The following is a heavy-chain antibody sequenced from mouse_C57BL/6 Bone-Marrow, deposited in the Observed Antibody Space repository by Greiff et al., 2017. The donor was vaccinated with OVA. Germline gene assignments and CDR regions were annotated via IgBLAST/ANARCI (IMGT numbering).Heavy chain of an antibody. V-gene: IGHV1-50*01. D-gene: IGHD4-1*01. J-gene: IGHJ3*01. CDR2: IDPSDSYT. CDR1: GYTFTSYW. Sequence: QVQLQQPGAELVKPGASVKLSCKASGYTFTSYWMQWVKQRPGQSLEWIGEIDPSDSYTNYNQKFKGKATLTVDTSSSTAYMQLSSLTSEDSAVYYCARYWDRFAYWGRGTLVTVSA. CDR3: ARYWDRFAY.